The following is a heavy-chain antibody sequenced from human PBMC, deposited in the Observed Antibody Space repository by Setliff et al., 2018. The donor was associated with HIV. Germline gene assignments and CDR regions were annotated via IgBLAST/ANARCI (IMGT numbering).Heavy chain of an antibody. CDR1: GASIGSSHYY. D-gene: IGHD3-10*01. CDR3: ARAISTPSYYYHMDV. Sequence: PSETLSLTCSVSGASIGSSHYYWGWIRQPPGKGLEWVASIYYNGSPFYNSSLRSRVVISLDPSKNQFSLKLGSVTAADTAVYYCARAISTPSYYYHMDVWGTGTPVTVSS. CDR2: IYYNGSP. V-gene: IGHV4-39*07. J-gene: IGHJ6*03.